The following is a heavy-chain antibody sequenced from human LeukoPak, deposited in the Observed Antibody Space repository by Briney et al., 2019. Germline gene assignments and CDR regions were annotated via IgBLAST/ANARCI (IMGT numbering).Heavy chain of an antibody. CDR2: IYDRGST. Sequence: PSETLSLTCTVSGGSISNGGYCWTCIRQLPGKGLEYIGHIYDRGSTNYHPSLKSRLTISVDTSKNQFSLKVKSVTAADTAVYYCARGRGLLDYWGQGTLVTVSS. CDR3: ARGRGLLDY. V-gene: IGHV4-31*03. D-gene: IGHD3-10*01. J-gene: IGHJ4*02. CDR1: GGSISNGGYC.